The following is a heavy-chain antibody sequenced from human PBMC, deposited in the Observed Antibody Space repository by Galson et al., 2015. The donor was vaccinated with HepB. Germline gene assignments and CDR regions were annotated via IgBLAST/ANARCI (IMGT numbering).Heavy chain of an antibody. CDR2: ISYDGSNK. CDR1: GFTFSSYG. J-gene: IGHJ6*02. CDR3: ARDRPYSYGSYYYGMDV. Sequence: SLRLSCAASGFTFSSYGMHWVRPAPGKGLEWVAVISYDGSNKYYADSVKGRFTIPRANSKHTLYLQMNSLRAEDTAVYYCARDRPYSYGSYYYGMDVWGQGTTVTVSS. D-gene: IGHD5-18*01. V-gene: IGHV3-30*03.